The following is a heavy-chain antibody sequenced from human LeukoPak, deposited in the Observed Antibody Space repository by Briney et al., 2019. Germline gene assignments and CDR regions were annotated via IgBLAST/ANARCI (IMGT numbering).Heavy chain of an antibody. V-gene: IGHV1-18*01. CDR2: ISANNGNT. D-gene: IGHD3-3*01. Sequence: GASVKVSCKASGYTFTSYGINWVRQAPGQGLEWMGWISANNGNTNYAQKLQGRVTMTTDTSTSTAYMELRSLRSDDTAVYYCARDGKNVLRFLEWLLERFDYWGQGTLVTVSS. CDR1: GYTFTSYG. J-gene: IGHJ4*02. CDR3: ARDGKNVLRFLEWLLERFDY.